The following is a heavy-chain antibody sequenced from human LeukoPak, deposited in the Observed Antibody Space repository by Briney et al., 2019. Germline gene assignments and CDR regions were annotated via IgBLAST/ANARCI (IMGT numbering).Heavy chain of an antibody. CDR2: ITSSSSYI. Sequence: GGSLRLSCAASGFTFSSYSMNWVRQAPGKGLEWVSSITSSSSYIYYAGSVKGRFTISRDTAKNSLYLQMNSLRAEDTAVYYCARGVVVVVAATTEYYFDYWGQGTLVTVSS. V-gene: IGHV3-21*01. J-gene: IGHJ4*02. CDR1: GFTFSSYS. D-gene: IGHD2-15*01. CDR3: ARGVVVVVAATTEYYFDY.